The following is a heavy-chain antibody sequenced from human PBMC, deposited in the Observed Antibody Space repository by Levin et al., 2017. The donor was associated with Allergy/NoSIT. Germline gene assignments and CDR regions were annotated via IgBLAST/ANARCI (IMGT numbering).Heavy chain of an antibody. D-gene: IGHD2-2*01. CDR3: ARGAPAAGSTLPYYYYGMDV. CDR1: GGSISSYY. V-gene: IGHV4-59*01. CDR2: IYYSGST. Sequence: PSETLSLTCTVSGGSISSYYWSWIRQPPGKGLEWIGYIYYSGSTNYNPSLKSRVTISVDTSKNQFSLKLSSVTAADTAVYYCARGAPAAGSTLPYYYYGMDVWGQGTTVTVSS. J-gene: IGHJ6*02.